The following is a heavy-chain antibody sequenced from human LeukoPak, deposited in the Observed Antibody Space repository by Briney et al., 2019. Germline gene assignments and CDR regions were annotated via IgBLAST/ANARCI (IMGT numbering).Heavy chain of an antibody. Sequence: ASVKVSCKASGYTFSSYGISWVRQAPGQGLEWMGWISAYNINTKYAQNLQGRVTVATDTSTTTAYMELRSLTSDDTAVYYCARDTWSGGSCYPGGWFDPWGQGTLVTVSS. CDR3: ARDTWSGGSCYPGGWFDP. CDR1: GYTFSSYG. V-gene: IGHV1-18*01. CDR2: ISAYNINT. J-gene: IGHJ5*02. D-gene: IGHD2-15*01.